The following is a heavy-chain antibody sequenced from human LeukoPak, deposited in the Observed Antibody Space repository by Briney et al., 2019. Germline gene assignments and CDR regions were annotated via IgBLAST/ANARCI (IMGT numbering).Heavy chain of an antibody. CDR3: AKDYYDSIGHLDY. D-gene: IGHD3-22*01. J-gene: IGHJ4*02. CDR1: GFSFSSYG. Sequence: GGSLRLSCAASGFSFSSYGMHWVRQAPGRGLEWVAVIWYDGSNKYYADSVKGRFTISRDNSKNTLYLQMNSLRAEDTAVYYCAKDYYDSIGHLDYWGQGTLVTVSS. V-gene: IGHV3-33*06. CDR2: IWYDGSNK.